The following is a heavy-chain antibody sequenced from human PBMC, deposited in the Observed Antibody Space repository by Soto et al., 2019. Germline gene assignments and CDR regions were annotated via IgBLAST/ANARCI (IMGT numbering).Heavy chain of an antibody. CDR1: VFTFTNYG. J-gene: IGHJ4*02. Sequence: PGGSLRLPCAASVFTFTNYGMHWVRQAPGKGLEWVAVIWYGGSNRFYADSVRGRFTISKDNSQNMLYLQMHSLRPEDTAVYYCTSDTYGGSPYYFDSWGQGTLVTVSS. CDR2: IWYGGSNR. D-gene: IGHD1-26*01. CDR3: TSDTYGGSPYYFDS. V-gene: IGHV3-33*08.